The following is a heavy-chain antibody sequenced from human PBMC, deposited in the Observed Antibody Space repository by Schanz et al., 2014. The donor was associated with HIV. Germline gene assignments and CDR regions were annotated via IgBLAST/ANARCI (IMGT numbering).Heavy chain of an antibody. CDR2: SRVKSDSYAT. CDR3: RGYRFYYGVDF. J-gene: IGHJ6*02. V-gene: IGHV3-72*01. D-gene: IGHD5-18*01. CDR1: GFTFNNYA. Sequence: EVQLVESGGGLVKPGRSLRLSCVASGFTFNNYAMTWVRQAPGKGLEWVARSRVKSDSYATEYAASVTGRFTISRDDSKNSVYLQMNSLNIEDTAVYYCRGYRFYYGVDFWGQGTTVTVS.